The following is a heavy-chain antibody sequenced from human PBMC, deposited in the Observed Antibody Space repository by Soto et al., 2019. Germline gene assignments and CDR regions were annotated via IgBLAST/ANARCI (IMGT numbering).Heavy chain of an antibody. D-gene: IGHD6-13*01. CDR2: ISSSSGTI. CDR1: GFTFSDYY. CDR3: ARGTYRSKTDFDY. Sequence: QVQLVESGGGLVKPGGSLRLSCAASGFTFSDYYMTWIRQAPGSGLEWVSYISSSSGTISYANSVKGRFTISRDNAQNSLDLQMTSLRAEDTAVYYCARGTYRSKTDFDYWGQGTLVTVSS. J-gene: IGHJ4*02. V-gene: IGHV3-11*01.